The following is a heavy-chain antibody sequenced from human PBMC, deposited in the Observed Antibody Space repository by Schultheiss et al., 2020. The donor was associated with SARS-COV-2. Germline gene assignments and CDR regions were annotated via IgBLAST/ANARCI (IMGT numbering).Heavy chain of an antibody. CDR2: IKSKTDGGTT. Sequence: GESLKISCAASGFTFSNAWMSWVRQAPGKGLEWVGRIKSKTDGGTTDYAAPVKGRFTISRDDSKNTLYLQMNSLKTEDTAVYYCARLSAAAGYDTFDYWGQGTLVTVSS. CDR1: GFTFSNAW. J-gene: IGHJ4*02. V-gene: IGHV3-15*01. CDR3: ARLSAAAGYDTFDY. D-gene: IGHD6-13*01.